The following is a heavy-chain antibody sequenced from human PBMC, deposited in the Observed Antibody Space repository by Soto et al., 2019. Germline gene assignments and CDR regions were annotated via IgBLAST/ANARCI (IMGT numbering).Heavy chain of an antibody. V-gene: IGHV4-34*01. D-gene: IGHD5-18*01. CDR2: INHSGST. CDR1: GGSFSGYY. Sequence: SETLSLTCAVYGGSFSGYYWSWIRQPPGKGLEWIGEINHSGSTNYNPSLKSRVTISVDTSKNQFSLKLSSVTAADTAVYYCARGVYIYGGYYYYYAMDFWGQRTMVTVSS. J-gene: IGHJ6*02. CDR3: ARGVYIYGGYYYYYAMDF.